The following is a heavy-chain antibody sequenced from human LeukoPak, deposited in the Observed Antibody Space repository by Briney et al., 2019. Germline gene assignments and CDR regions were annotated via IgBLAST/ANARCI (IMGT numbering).Heavy chain of an antibody. J-gene: IGHJ4*02. Sequence: PGGSLRLSCAASGFTFSSYYMTWVRQAPGKGLEWVASIKQDGSEKYYVDSVKGRFTFSRDNAKNSLYLQVNSLRGEDTAVYYCARDGVPAGFDYWGQGTLVTVSS. CDR2: IKQDGSEK. CDR1: GFTFSSYY. D-gene: IGHD6-13*01. V-gene: IGHV3-7*04. CDR3: ARDGVPAGFDY.